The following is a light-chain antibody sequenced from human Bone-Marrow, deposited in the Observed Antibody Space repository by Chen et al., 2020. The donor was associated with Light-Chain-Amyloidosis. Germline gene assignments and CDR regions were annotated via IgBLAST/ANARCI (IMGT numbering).Light chain of an antibody. V-gene: IGKV3-20*01. Sequence: EIVLTQSPGTLSLSPGEGANLSCRASQTISSNYLTWYQQKFGQAPRLLIDGSSSRATGIPDRFTGSGSGTDFTLTINRLEPEDFAMCYCQQYGTSPLTFGGGTKVEIK. CDR2: GSS. CDR1: QTISSNY. J-gene: IGKJ4*01. CDR3: QQYGTSPLT.